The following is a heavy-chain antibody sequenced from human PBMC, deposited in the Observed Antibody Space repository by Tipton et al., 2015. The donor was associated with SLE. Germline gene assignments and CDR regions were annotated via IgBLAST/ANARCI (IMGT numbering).Heavy chain of an antibody. V-gene: IGHV3-21*04. CDR2: ISSSSSYI. CDR3: ARTYDPPLYGLDV. CDR1: GFTFSNHY. Sequence: SLRLSCATSGFTFSNHYIDWVRQAPGKGLEWVSSISSSSSYIYYADSVKGRFTISRDNAKNSLYLQMNSLRAEDTAVYYCARTYDPPLYGLDVWGQGTTVTVSS. D-gene: IGHD3-3*01. J-gene: IGHJ6*02.